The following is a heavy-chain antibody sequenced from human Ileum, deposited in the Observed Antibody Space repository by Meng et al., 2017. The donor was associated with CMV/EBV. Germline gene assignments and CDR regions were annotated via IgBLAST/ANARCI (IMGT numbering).Heavy chain of an antibody. V-gene: IGHV4-30-4*08. D-gene: IGHD6-13*01. CDR2: IFFSGNT. J-gene: IGHJ5*02. CDR3: ARFRIAALGNLFDP. CDR1: GASISSGDYY. Sequence: QVQRQEAGPGLVKPSQSLSLSCAVSGASISSGDYYWRWIRQPPGKGLEWIGYIFFSGNTYYNPSLNNRVIISIDTPRNQFSLKVDSVTAADTAVYYCARFRIAALGNLFDPWGHGTLVTVSS.